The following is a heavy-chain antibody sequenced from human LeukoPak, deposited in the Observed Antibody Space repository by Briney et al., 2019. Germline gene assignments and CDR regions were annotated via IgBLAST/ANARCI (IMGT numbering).Heavy chain of an antibody. CDR2: IYPGDSDT. Sequence: GESLKISCNGSGNXFPSYWIGWVRQMPGKGLEWMGIIYPGDSDTRYSPSFQGQVTISADKSINTAYLQWSSLKASDTAMYYCARHRRGFDYWGQGTLVTVSS. V-gene: IGHV5-51*01. D-gene: IGHD3-10*01. J-gene: IGHJ4*02. CDR1: GNXFPSYW. CDR3: ARHRRGFDY.